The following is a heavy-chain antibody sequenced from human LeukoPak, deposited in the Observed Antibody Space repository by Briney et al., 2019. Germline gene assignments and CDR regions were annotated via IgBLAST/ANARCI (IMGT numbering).Heavy chain of an antibody. J-gene: IGHJ1*01. CDR3: ARTDETAPAEDFQH. Sequence: PGGSLRLSCAASGFSVSSNYMSWVRQAPGKGLEWVSVIYSGGSTYYADPVKGRFTISRDNSKNTLYLQMKSLRAEDTAVYYCARTDETAPAEDFQHWGQGTLVTVSS. D-gene: IGHD2-21*02. CDR1: GFSVSSNY. CDR2: IYSGGST. V-gene: IGHV3-53*01.